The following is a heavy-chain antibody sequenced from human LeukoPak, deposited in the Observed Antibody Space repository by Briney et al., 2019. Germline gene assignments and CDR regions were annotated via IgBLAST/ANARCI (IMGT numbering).Heavy chain of an antibody. D-gene: IGHD2-15*01. CDR2: INPNSGGT. CDR3: ARVRYCSGGSCCSYRPPFDP. V-gene: IGHV1-2*06. Sequence: GASVKVSCKASGYTLTGYYMHWVRQAPGQGLEWMGRINPNSGGTNYAQKFQGGVTMTRDTSISTAYMELSRLRSDDTAVYYCARVRYCSGGSCCSYRPPFDPWGQGTLVTVSS. CDR1: GYTLTGYY. J-gene: IGHJ5*02.